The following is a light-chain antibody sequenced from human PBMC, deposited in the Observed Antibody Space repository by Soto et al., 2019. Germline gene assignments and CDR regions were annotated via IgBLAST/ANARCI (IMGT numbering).Light chain of an antibody. CDR1: QSVSGSY. Sequence: EIVLTQSPGTLSLSPGERTTLSCRASQSVSGSYLAWYQQKPGQAPRLLIYDASSRATGIPDRFSGSGSGTDFTLTISRLEPEDFAVYYCQQYGSSPRTF. CDR2: DAS. V-gene: IGKV3-20*01. CDR3: QQYGSSPRT. J-gene: IGKJ1*01.